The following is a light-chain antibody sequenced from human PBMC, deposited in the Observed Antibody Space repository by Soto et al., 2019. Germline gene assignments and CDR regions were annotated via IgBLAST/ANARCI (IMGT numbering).Light chain of an antibody. CDR1: QDIGNF. J-gene: IGKJ5*01. Sequence: DIQMTQSPSSVSASVGDRVTITCRASQDIGNFLAWYQQKSGQSPRLLIYGASTRATGIPARFSGSGSGTEFTLTISSLQSGDSATYFCQQYSSYPVSFGQGTRLEI. V-gene: IGKV1-NL1*01. CDR3: QQYSSYPVS. CDR2: GAS.